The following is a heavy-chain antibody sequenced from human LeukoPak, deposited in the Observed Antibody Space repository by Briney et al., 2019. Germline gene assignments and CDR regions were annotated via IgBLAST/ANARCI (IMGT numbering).Heavy chain of an antibody. CDR2: IRGDGSMT. CDR1: EFTFSAYW. J-gene: IGHJ4*02. D-gene: IGHD6-25*01. Sequence: GGSLRLSCAASEFTFSAYWMHWVRQAPGKGLVWVSRIRGDGSMTNYADSVKGRFTISRDNAKNTLYLQMNSLRLGDTAVYYCARENLAAAADYWGQGTVVTVSS. V-gene: IGHV3-74*01. CDR3: ARENLAAAADY.